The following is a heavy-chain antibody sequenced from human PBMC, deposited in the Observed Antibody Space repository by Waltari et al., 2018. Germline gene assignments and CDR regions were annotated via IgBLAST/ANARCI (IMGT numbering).Heavy chain of an antibody. Sequence: EVQLVESGGGLIQPGGSLRLSCAASGFPFSSYWMHWRRQAPGKGLVWVSRINTDGSSTNYADSVKGRFTISRDNAKNTLYLQMNSLRAEDTAVYYCARAGGGELRMGFDPWGQGTLVTVAS. CDR1: GFPFSSYW. CDR2: INTDGSST. D-gene: IGHD2-21*01. CDR3: ARAGGGELRMGFDP. V-gene: IGHV3-74*01. J-gene: IGHJ5*02.